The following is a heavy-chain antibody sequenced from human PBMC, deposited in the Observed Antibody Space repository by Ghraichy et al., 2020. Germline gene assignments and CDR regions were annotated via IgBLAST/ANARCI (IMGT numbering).Heavy chain of an antibody. CDR3: ARGRGAYDSLAKYYYAMDV. CDR1: GFTFSHYG. J-gene: IGHJ6*02. D-gene: IGHD3-9*01. CDR2: IWYDGSNK. V-gene: IGHV3-33*01. Sequence: GESLNISCAASGFTFSHYGMHWVRQAPGKGLEWVALIWYDGSNKYYADSVKGRFTISRNNSKNTLYLQMNSLRAEDTAVYYCARGRGAYDSLAKYYYAMDVWGQGTTVTVSS.